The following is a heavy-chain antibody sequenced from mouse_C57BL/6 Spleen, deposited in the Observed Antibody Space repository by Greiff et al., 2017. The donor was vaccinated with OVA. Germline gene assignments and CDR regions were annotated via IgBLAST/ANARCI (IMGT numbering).Heavy chain of an antibody. J-gene: IGHJ3*01. Sequence: VQLQQPGAELVRPGSSVKLSCKASGYTFTSYWMHWVKQRPIQGLEWIGNIDPSDSETHYNQKFKDKATLTVDKSSSTAYMQLSSLTSEDSAVYYCARSLYYGSSFFAYWGQGTLVTVSA. D-gene: IGHD1-1*01. CDR1: GYTFTSYW. V-gene: IGHV1-52*01. CDR3: ARSLYYGSSFFAY. CDR2: IDPSDSET.